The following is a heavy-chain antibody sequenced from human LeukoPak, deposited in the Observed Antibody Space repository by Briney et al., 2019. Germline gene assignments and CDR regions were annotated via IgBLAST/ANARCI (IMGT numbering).Heavy chain of an antibody. CDR2: IIPIFGTA. J-gene: IGHJ4*02. CDR3: ARGPTTAYLVFDY. Sequence: SVKVSCKASGGTFSSYAISWVRQAPGQGLEWMGGIIPIFGTANYAQKFQGRVTITADESTSTAYMELSSLRSEDTAVYYCARGPTTAYLVFDYWGQGALVTVSS. V-gene: IGHV1-69*13. D-gene: IGHD4-17*01. CDR1: GGTFSSYA.